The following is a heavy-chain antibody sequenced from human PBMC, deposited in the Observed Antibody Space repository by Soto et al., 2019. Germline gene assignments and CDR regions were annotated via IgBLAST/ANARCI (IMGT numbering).Heavy chain of an antibody. CDR2: ISYDGSNK. J-gene: IGHJ3*02. Sequence: QVPLVESGGGVVQPVRSLRLSCAASGFTFSSYAMHWVRQAPGKGLEWVAVISYDGSNKYYADSVKGRFTIARDNSKNTLYLQMNSLRAEDTAVYYCAREVSDCSGGSCYWFGAFDIWGQGTMVTVSS. CDR3: AREVSDCSGGSCYWFGAFDI. D-gene: IGHD2-15*01. V-gene: IGHV3-30-3*01. CDR1: GFTFSSYA.